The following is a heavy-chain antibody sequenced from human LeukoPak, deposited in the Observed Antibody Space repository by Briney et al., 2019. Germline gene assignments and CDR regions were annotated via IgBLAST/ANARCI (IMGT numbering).Heavy chain of an antibody. J-gene: IGHJ3*02. CDR3: ARDYRELGYYYDAFDAFDI. Sequence: GGSLPLSCAASGFTFSSYEMNWVRQAPGKGLEWVSYISSRGSTIYYADSVKGRFTISRDNAKNSLYLQMNSLRAEDTAVYYCARDYRELGYYYDAFDAFDIWGQGTMVTVSS. V-gene: IGHV3-48*03. CDR2: ISSRGSTI. D-gene: IGHD3-22*01. CDR1: GFTFSSYE.